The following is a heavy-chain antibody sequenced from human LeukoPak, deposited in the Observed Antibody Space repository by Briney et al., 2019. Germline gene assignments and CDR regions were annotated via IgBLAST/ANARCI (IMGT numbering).Heavy chain of an antibody. CDR2: IIPIFGTA. Sequence: ASVKVSCKASGYTFTSYGISWVRQAPGQGLEWMGGIIPIFGTANYAQKFQGRVTITADESTSTAYMELSSLRSEDTAVYYCAREAVAGRSGDDYWGQGTLVTVSS. CDR1: GYTFTSYG. V-gene: IGHV1-69*13. CDR3: AREAVAGRSGDDY. J-gene: IGHJ4*02. D-gene: IGHD6-19*01.